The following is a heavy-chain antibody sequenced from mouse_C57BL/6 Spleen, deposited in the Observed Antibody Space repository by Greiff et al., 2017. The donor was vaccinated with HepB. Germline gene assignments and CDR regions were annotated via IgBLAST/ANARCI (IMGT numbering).Heavy chain of an antibody. CDR1: GYTFTSYW. D-gene: IGHD1-1*01. CDR2: IDPDTGGT. Sequence: QVQLQQPGAELVKPGASVTLSCKASGYTFTSYWMHWVKQRPGRGLEWIGGIDPDTGGTTYNQKFKSKAILTEDKPSSTAYMQLSSLTSEDSAVYYCARDYCSSYTMDYWGQGTSVTGSS. J-gene: IGHJ4*01. V-gene: IGHV1-72*01. CDR3: ARDYCSSYTMDY.